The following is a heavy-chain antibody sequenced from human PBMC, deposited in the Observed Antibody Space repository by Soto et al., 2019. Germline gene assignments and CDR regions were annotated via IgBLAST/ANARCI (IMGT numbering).Heavy chain of an antibody. Sequence: EVQLVESGGGLVQPGGSLRLSCAASGFTFSSYDMHWVRQATGKGLEWVSAIGTAGDTYYPGSVKGRFTISRDNSRDTLYLQMNSLRAEDTAVYYCAKVHGSGSYNNFPDYWGQGTLVTVSS. D-gene: IGHD3-10*01. CDR2: IGTAGDT. J-gene: IGHJ4*02. CDR3: AKVHGSGSYNNFPDY. V-gene: IGHV3-13*01. CDR1: GFTFSSYD.